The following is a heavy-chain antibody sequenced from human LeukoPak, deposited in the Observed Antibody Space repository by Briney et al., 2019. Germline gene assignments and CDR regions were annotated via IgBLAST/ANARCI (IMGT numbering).Heavy chain of an antibody. CDR3: ARAPGYCSSTSCYWLGYYYYYGMDV. J-gene: IGHJ6*02. Sequence: ASVKVSCKASGYTFTSYDINWVRQATGQGLEWMGWMNPNSGNTGYAQKFQGRVTMTRNTSISTAYMELSSLRSEDTAAYYCARAPGYCSSTSCYWLGYYYYYGMDVWGQGTTVTVSS. CDR2: MNPNSGNT. D-gene: IGHD2-2*03. CDR1: GYTFTSYD. V-gene: IGHV1-8*01.